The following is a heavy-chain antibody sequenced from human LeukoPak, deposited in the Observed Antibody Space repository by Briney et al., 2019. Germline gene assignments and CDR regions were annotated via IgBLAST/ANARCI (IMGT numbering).Heavy chain of an antibody. CDR1: GYTFTGYY. V-gene: IGHV1-2*02. CDR2: INPNSGGT. Sequence: ASVKVSCKASGYTFTGYYMHWVRQAPGQGLEWMGWINPNSGGTNYAQKFQGRVTMTRDTSISTAYMEPSRLRSDDTAVYYCARDGSIVVVPAAISWFDPWGQGTLVTVSS. D-gene: IGHD2-2*02. CDR3: ARDGSIVVVPAAISWFDP. J-gene: IGHJ5*02.